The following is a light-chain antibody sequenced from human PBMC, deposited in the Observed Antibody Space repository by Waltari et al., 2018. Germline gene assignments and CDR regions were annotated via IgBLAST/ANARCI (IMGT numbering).Light chain of an antibody. Sequence: QSALTQPASVSGSPGQSITISCTGTSSDVGGYKYVSWYQQHPGKAPKLLIYEVRNRPSGVSHRSTGSKSRNRASLTISGLQAEDEADYYCSSYSSSSTYVFGTGTKVTVL. CDR3: SSYSSSSTYV. CDR2: EVR. V-gene: IGLV2-14*01. CDR1: SSDVGGYKY. J-gene: IGLJ1*01.